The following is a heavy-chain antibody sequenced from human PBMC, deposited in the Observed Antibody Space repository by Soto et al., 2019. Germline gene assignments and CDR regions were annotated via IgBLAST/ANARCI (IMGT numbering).Heavy chain of an antibody. Sequence: GGSLRLSCAASGFTFSSSAMSWVRQAPGKGLEWVSAITDSGGSTSYADSVKGRFTISRDNSKNTLYLQMTSLRAEDTAVYYGAIRQLVAGTRWFDPWGQGTLVTVPS. J-gene: IGHJ5*02. V-gene: IGHV3-23*01. CDR2: ITDSGGST. D-gene: IGHD1-7*01. CDR1: GFTFSSSA. CDR3: AIRQLVAGTRWFDP.